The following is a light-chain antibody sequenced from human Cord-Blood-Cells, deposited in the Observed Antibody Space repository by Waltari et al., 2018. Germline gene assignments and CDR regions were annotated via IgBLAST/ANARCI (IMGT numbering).Light chain of an antibody. V-gene: IGKV3-15*01. CDR1: QSVSSN. CDR2: GAS. J-gene: IGKJ4*01. Sequence: EIVMTQSPATLSVSPGDRATLSCRASQSVSSNLALYQQKPGQAPRLLIYGASTRATGIPARFSGSGSGTEFTLTISSLQSEDFAVYYCQQYNNWPLTFGGGTKVEIK. CDR3: QQYNNWPLT.